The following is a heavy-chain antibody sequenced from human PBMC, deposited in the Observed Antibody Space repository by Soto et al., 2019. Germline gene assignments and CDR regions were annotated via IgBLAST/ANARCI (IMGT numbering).Heavy chain of an antibody. CDR2: LFWDDDK. V-gene: IGHV2-5*02. CDR1: GFSVSASGVG. CDR3: THITRRARCSGGNCYFFDS. Sequence: QITLKEPGHTLVQPTQTLTLTCTCSGFSVSASGVGMGWIRQPPGKALEWLALLFWDDDKRYNPSLKSRLTITKDTSTNQVVLTMTNMDPVDTATYYCTHITRRARCSGGNCYFFDSWGQGTPVTVSS. D-gene: IGHD2-15*01. J-gene: IGHJ4*02.